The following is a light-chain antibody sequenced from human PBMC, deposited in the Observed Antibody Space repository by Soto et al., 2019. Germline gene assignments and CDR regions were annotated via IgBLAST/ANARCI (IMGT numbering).Light chain of an antibody. Sequence: QSALTQPASVSGSPGQSITISCTGTSSDIGGYNYGSWYRQHPGKAPKLMIYEVINRPSGVSNRFSGSKSGNTYSLTITGLQAEDEADYYCSSYTSSSTTPYVFGTGTKVTVL. J-gene: IGLJ1*01. V-gene: IGLV2-14*01. CDR3: SSYTSSSTTPYV. CDR2: EVI. CDR1: SSDIGGYNY.